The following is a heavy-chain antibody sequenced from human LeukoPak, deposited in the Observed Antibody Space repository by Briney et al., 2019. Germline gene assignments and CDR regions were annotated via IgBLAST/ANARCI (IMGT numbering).Heavy chain of an antibody. Sequence: PGGSLRLSCAASGFTFSSYGMHWVRQAPGKGLEWVAVISYDGSNKYYADSVKGRFTISRDNSKNTLYLQMNSLRAEDTAVYYCAKDARYSRSGGAYYYYYYGMDVWGQGTTVTVSS. CDR1: GFTFSSYG. CDR2: ISYDGSNK. J-gene: IGHJ6*02. D-gene: IGHD6-13*01. CDR3: AKDARYSRSGGAYYYYYYGMDV. V-gene: IGHV3-30*18.